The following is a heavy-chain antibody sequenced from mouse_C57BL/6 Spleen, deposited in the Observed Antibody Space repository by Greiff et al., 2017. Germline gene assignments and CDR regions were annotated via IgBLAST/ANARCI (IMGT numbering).Heavy chain of an antibody. CDR1: GYTFTSYT. Sequence: QVQLQQSGAELARPGASVKMSCKASGYTFTSYTMHWVKQRPGQGLEWIGYINPSSGYTKYNQKFKDKATLTADKSSSTAYMQLSSLTSEDSAVYYCARGIYYSNYYAMDYWGQGTSVTVSS. CDR2: INPSSGYT. D-gene: IGHD2-5*01. CDR3: ARGIYYSNYYAMDY. V-gene: IGHV1-4*01. J-gene: IGHJ4*01.